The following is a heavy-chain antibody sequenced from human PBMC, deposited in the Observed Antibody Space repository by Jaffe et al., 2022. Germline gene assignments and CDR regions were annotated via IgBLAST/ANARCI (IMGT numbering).Heavy chain of an antibody. J-gene: IGHJ4*02. CDR1: GGTFSSYA. D-gene: IGHD3-22*01. CDR3: ARDSTTYYYDSSGYYTFDY. CDR2: IIPIFGTA. Sequence: QVQLVQSGAEVKKPGSSVKVSCKASGGTFSSYAISWVRQAPGQGLEWMGGIIPIFGTANYAQKFQGRVTITTDESTSTAYMELSSLRSEDTAVYYCARDSTTYYYDSSGYYTFDYWGQGTLVTVSS. V-gene: IGHV1-69*05.